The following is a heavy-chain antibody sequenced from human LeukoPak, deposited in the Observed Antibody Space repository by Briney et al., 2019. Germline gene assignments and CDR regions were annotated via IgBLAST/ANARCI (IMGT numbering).Heavy chain of an antibody. J-gene: IGHJ4*02. Sequence: GGSLRLSCAASGFTFSSYWMHWVRQAPGKGLVWVSRINSDGISTSYADSVKGRFTISRDNAKNTLYLQMNSLRAEDTAVYYCARDRIEYTYGTGLDYWGQGTLVTVSS. CDR1: GFTFSSYW. V-gene: IGHV3-74*01. D-gene: IGHD3-10*01. CDR3: ARDRIEYTYGTGLDY. CDR2: INSDGIST.